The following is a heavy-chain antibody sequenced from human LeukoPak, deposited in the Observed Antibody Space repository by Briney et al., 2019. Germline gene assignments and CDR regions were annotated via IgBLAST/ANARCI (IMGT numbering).Heavy chain of an antibody. D-gene: IGHD3-3*01. CDR1: GFTFSDYY. J-gene: IGHJ4*02. CDR3: ARARITIFGVVNYFDY. Sequence: GGSLRLSCAASGFTFSDYYMSWIRQAPGKGLEWVSYISSSGSTIYYADSVKGRFTVSRDNAKNSLYLQMNSLRAEDTAVYYCARARITIFGVVNYFDYWGQGTLVTVSS. CDR2: ISSSGSTI. V-gene: IGHV3-11*04.